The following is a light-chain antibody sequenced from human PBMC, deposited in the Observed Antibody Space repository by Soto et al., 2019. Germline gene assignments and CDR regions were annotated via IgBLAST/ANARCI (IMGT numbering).Light chain of an antibody. J-gene: IGKJ1*01. V-gene: IGKV1-5*03. CDR1: QSIRSW. CDR3: QQYNSYSWT. Sequence: DIQMTQSPSTLSASVGDRATITCRASQSIRSWLAWYQQKPGKAPTLLSYKASSLESGVPTRLSGSGSGTELNLTISSLQQADFAAYYCQQYNSYSWTFGQGTKVEIK. CDR2: KAS.